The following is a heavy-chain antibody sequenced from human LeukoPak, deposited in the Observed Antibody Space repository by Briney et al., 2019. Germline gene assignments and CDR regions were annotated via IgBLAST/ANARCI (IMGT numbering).Heavy chain of an antibody. CDR1: GGSISSYY. CDR2: FYTSGSS. J-gene: IGHJ4*02. Sequence: PSETLSLTCTVSGGSISSYYWSCIRRPAGKGLEWIGRFYTSGSSNYNPSLNSRVTMSVDTSKNQFSLKLSSVTAADTAVYYCARGIAAFDYWGQGTLVTVSS. CDR3: ARGIAAFDY. D-gene: IGHD6-13*01. V-gene: IGHV4-4*07.